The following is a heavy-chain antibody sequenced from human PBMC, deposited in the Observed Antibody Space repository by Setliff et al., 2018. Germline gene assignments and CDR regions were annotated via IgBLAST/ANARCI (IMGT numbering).Heavy chain of an antibody. V-gene: IGHV3-23*03. CDR3: AKAASPLFAINGVEYYFDS. Sequence: PGGSLRLSCAASGFSFSSYEMNWVRQAPGKGLEWVSYIDKSGGSAYYADSVKGRFTISRDNSKSTLYLQMSSLRAEDTAVYFCAKAASPLFAINGVEYYFDSWGQGNLVTVSS. CDR2: IDKSGGSA. D-gene: IGHD3-3*01. CDR1: GFSFSSYE. J-gene: IGHJ4*02.